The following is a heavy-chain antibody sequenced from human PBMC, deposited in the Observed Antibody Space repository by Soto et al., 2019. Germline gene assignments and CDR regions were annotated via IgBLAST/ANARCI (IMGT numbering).Heavy chain of an antibody. CDR2: MNPTSANT. J-gene: IGHJ3*01. D-gene: IGHD3-10*01. V-gene: IGHV1-8*01. CDR1: GYTFTSYD. CDR3: ARAGRAFGGAFDV. Sequence: ASVKVSCEAPGYTFTSYDINWVRQASGQWLEGMVWMNPTSANTGYAQKFQRRVTMPRTTSIGISYMELGSLRSEVTSVYYCARAGRAFGGAFDVWGQGTMVTVSS.